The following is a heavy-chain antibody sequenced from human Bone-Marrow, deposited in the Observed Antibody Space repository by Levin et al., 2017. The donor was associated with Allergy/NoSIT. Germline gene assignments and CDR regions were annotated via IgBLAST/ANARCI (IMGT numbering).Heavy chain of an antibody. CDR2: ISSSSSYI. J-gene: IGHJ4*02. CDR1: GFTFSSYS. CDR3: ASLIFCSGGSCIDY. V-gene: IGHV3-21*01. D-gene: IGHD2-15*01. Sequence: GGSLRLSCAASGFTFSSYSMNWVRQAPGKGLEWVSSISSSSSYIYYADSVKGRFTISRDNAKNSLYLQMNSLRAEDTAVYYCASLIFCSGGSCIDYWGQGTLVTVSS.